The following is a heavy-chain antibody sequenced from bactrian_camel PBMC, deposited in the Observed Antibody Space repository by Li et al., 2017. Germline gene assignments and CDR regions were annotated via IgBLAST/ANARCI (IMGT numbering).Heavy chain of an antibody. CDR2: IERDGST. V-gene: IGHV3S55*01. D-gene: IGHD4*01. CDR1: GFTFDEHD. Sequence: HVQLVESGGGSVQAGGSLRLSCTASGFTFDEHDMGWYRQAPGKEREGVAAIERDGSTNYADSVKGRFTISRNSAKTTLYLQMNSLKTEDTAVYYCATGPQGYSDYGPDFGYWGQGTQVTVS. CDR3: ATGPQGYSDYGPDFGY. J-gene: IGHJ6*01.